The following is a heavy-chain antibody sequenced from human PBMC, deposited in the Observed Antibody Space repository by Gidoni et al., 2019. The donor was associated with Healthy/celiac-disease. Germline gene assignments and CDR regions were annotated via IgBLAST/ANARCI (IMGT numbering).Heavy chain of an antibody. J-gene: IGHJ4*02. Sequence: VQLVESGGGLVQPGGSLRLSCSASGFPFSSYAMHWVRQAPGKGLEYVSAISSNGGSTYYADSVKGRFTISRDNSKNTLYLQMSSLRAEDTAVYYCVTSHATRVGAGYYPPFDYRGQGTLVTVSS. CDR2: ISSNGGST. CDR3: VTSHATRVGAGYYPPFDY. D-gene: IGHD1-26*01. V-gene: IGHV3-64D*06. CDR1: GFPFSSYA.